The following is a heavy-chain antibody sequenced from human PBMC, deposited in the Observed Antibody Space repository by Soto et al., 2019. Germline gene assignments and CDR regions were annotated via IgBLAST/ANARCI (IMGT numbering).Heavy chain of an antibody. J-gene: IGHJ6*02. V-gene: IGHV3-33*01. D-gene: IGHD2-15*01. Sequence: QVQLVESGGGVVQPGRSLRLSCAASGFTFSSYGMHWVRQAPGKGLEWVAVIWYDGSNKYYADSVKGRFTISRDNSKNTLYLQMNSLRAEDTAVYYCARYISCSGGSCDDYYYYYGMDVWGQGTTVTVSS. CDR1: GFTFSSYG. CDR3: ARYISCSGGSCDDYYYYYGMDV. CDR2: IWYDGSNK.